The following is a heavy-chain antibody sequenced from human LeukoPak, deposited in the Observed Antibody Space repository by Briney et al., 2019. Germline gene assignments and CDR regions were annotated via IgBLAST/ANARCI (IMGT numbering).Heavy chain of an antibody. V-gene: IGHV3-23*01. D-gene: IGHD3-10*01. CDR2: SSGSGGST. J-gene: IGHJ4*02. CDR3: AKLYGSGSVINLVY. CDR1: GFTFSSYA. Sequence: TGGSLRLSCAVSGFTFSSYAMSWARQARGRGVEWVSASSGSGGSTYYADSAKCRFTMSRDNSKNTLYLKITSLRAEDTAVNYCAKLYGSGSVINLVYWGQGTLVTVSS.